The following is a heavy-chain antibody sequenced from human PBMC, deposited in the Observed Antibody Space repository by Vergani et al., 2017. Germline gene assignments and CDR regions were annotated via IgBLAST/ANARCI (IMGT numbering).Heavy chain of an antibody. V-gene: IGHV4-59*08. J-gene: IGHJ4*02. CDR2: IYYSGST. CDR3: ARQSYDFWSGHNGASFDY. Sequence: QVQLQESGPGLVKPSETLSLTCTVSGGSISSYYWSWIRQPPGKGLEWIGYIYYSGSTNYNPSLKSRVTISVDTSKNQFSLKLSSVTAADAAVYYYARQSYDFWSGHNGASFDYWGQGTLVTVSS. D-gene: IGHD3-3*01. CDR1: GGSISSYY.